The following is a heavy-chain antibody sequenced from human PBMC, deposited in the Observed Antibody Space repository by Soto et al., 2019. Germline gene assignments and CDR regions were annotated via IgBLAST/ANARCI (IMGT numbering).Heavy chain of an antibody. Sequence: ASVKVSCKASGYTFSNYYMHWVRQAPGQGLEWMGGINPNGDTTYYAQKFLGRLTVTRDTSTSTVYMELSSLRSEDTAVYSCAREGATAAKMFDYWGQGALVTVSS. V-gene: IGHV1-46*01. J-gene: IGHJ4*02. CDR2: INPNGDTT. CDR1: GYTFSNYY. D-gene: IGHD2-2*01. CDR3: AREGATAAKMFDY.